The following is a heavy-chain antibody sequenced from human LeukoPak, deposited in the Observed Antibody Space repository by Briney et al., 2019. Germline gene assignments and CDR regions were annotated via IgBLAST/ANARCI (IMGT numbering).Heavy chain of an antibody. CDR1: GGSFSGYY. CDR3: ARDIVVVVAAYAFDI. Sequence: PSETLSLTCAVYGGSFSGYYWSWIRQPPGKGLEWIGEINHSGSTNYNPSLESRVTISVDTSKNHFSLKLSSVTAADTAVYYCARDIVVVVAAYAFDIWGQGTMVTVSS. CDR2: INHSGST. V-gene: IGHV4-34*01. J-gene: IGHJ3*02. D-gene: IGHD2-15*01.